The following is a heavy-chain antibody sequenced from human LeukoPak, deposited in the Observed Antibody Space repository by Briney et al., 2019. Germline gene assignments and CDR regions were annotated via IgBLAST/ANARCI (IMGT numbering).Heavy chain of an antibody. CDR3: ARDYYDILTGDSIQPFDY. J-gene: IGHJ4*02. V-gene: IGHV1-18*04. Sequence: ASVKVSCTASGYTFISYGFSWVRQAPGQGLEWMGWISAYNGHTNYAQKLQGRVTMTTDTSTSTAYMELRSLRSDDTAVYYCARDYYDILTGDSIQPFDYWGQGTLVTVSS. CDR1: GYTFISYG. CDR2: ISAYNGHT. D-gene: IGHD3-9*01.